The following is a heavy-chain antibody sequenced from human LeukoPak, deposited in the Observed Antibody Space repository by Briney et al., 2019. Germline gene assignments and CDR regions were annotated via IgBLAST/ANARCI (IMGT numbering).Heavy chain of an antibody. D-gene: IGHD5-18*01. V-gene: IGHV3-21*06. Sequence: GGSLRLSCAASGFTFSRYTMNWVRQAPGQGLEWVSSISSSSNYIYYADSVKGRFTISRDNAKNSLYLQMNSLRAEDTAVYYCARKDTVTTYMDVWGKGTTVTVSS. CDR1: GFTFSRYT. J-gene: IGHJ6*03. CDR2: ISSSSNYI. CDR3: ARKDTVTTYMDV.